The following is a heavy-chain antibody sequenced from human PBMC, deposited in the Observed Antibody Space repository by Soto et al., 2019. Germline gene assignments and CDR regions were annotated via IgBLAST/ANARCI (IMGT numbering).Heavy chain of an antibody. CDR2: IYYSGST. J-gene: IGHJ3*02. CDR3: ATSITIFDAFDI. V-gene: IGHV4-31*03. CDR1: GGSISSGGYY. D-gene: IGHD3-9*01. Sequence: SETLSLTCTVSGGSISSGGYYWSWIRQHPGKGLEWIGYIYYSGSTYYNPSLKSRVTISVDTSKNQFSLKLSSVTAADTAVYYCATSITIFDAFDIWGQGTMVTVSS.